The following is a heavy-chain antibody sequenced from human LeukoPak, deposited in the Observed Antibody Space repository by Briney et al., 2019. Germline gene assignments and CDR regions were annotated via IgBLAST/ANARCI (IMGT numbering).Heavy chain of an antibody. J-gene: IGHJ4*02. CDR3: AREHYYGSGSYYTFDY. D-gene: IGHD3-10*01. CDR1: GFTFDDYG. V-gene: IGHV3-20*04. CDR2: INWNGGST. Sequence: GGSLRLSCAASGFTFDDYGMSWVRPAPGKGLEWVSGINWNGGSTGYADSVKGRFTISRDNAKNSLYLQMNSLRAEDTALYYCAREHYYGSGSYYTFDYWGQGTLVTVSS.